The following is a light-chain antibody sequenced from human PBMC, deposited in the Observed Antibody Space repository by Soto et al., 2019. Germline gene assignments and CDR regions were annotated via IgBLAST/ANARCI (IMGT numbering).Light chain of an antibody. CDR1: QSVTNNY. CDR3: EQYGRSWCT. J-gene: IGKJ1*01. CDR2: GAS. V-gene: IGKV3-20*01. Sequence: ELVLTQSPGTLSLSPGERATLSCRASQSVTNNYLAWYQQKPSQAPRLLIFGASNSAAGIPHRFSGSGSGTDFPLAIVKLKPEHFPVYECEQYGRSWCTFGQGTRVDIK.